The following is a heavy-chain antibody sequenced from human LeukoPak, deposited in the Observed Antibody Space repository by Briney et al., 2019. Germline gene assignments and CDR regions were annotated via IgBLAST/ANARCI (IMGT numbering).Heavy chain of an antibody. J-gene: IGHJ4*02. Sequence: SVKVSCKASGGTFSRYAISWVRQAPGQGLEWMGGIIPIFGTANYAQKFQGRVTITADESTSTAYMELSSLRSEDTAVYYCARVATNGGLRYFDWLLYGYFDYWGQGTLVTVSS. CDR1: GGTFSRYA. CDR2: IIPIFGTA. D-gene: IGHD3-9*01. CDR3: ARVATNGGLRYFDWLLYGYFDY. V-gene: IGHV1-69*13.